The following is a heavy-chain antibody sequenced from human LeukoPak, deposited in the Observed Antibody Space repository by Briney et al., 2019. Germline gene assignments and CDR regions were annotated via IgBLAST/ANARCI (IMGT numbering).Heavy chain of an antibody. CDR3: ARVLHSDYDWNWFDP. CDR1: GFTFRSFD. D-gene: IGHD1-1*01. J-gene: IGHJ5*02. Sequence: GGSLRLSCAASGFTFRSFDFHWLRQAPGKGLEWISYLSSSGTTFYYADSVKGRFTISRDNAKSSLFLQMNSLTAEDTAVYYCARVLHSDYDWNWFDPWGQGALVTVSS. V-gene: IGHV3-48*03. CDR2: LSSSGTTF.